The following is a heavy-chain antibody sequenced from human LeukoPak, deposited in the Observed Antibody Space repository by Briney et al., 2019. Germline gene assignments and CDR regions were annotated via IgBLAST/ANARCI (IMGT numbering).Heavy chain of an antibody. CDR1: GFXLGSYW. V-gene: IGHV3-7*04. CDR3: ARDGDYAVAY. Sequence: GGSLRLSCTGSGFXLGSYWISWVRQAPGKGLEWVANIKPDGSEKFYVDSVKGRFTISRDNAKNSMYLEMNSLTDEDTAVYYCARDGDYAVAYWGQGTLVTVSS. CDR2: IKPDGSEK. J-gene: IGHJ4*02. D-gene: IGHD4-17*01.